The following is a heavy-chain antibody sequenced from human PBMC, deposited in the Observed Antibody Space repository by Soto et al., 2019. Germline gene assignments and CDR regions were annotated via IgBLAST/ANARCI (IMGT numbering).Heavy chain of an antibody. Sequence: GGSLRLSCAASGFTFSSYGLHWVRQAPGKGLEWVAIISNDGSNEYYADSVRGRFSISRDNSKNTLYLQMNSLRAEDTAVYYCAKDLYPSGTSGRPYWGQGTLVTVSS. CDR1: GFTFSSYG. V-gene: IGHV3-30*18. D-gene: IGHD2-2*02. CDR2: ISNDGSNE. CDR3: AKDLYPSGTSGRPY. J-gene: IGHJ4*02.